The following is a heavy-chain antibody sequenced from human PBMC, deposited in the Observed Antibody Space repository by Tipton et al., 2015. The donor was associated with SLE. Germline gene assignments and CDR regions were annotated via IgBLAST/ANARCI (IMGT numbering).Heavy chain of an antibody. CDR2: INHSGST. V-gene: IGHV4-34*01. CDR3: ASSRGYCIAGSCYDYYMDV. D-gene: IGHD2-15*01. J-gene: IGHJ6*03. CDR1: GGSFSGYY. Sequence: TLSLTCADYGGSFSGYYWSWIRQPPGKGLEWIGEINHSGSTNYNPSLKSRVTISVDTSKNQFSLKLSSVTAADTAVYYCASSRGYCIAGSCYDYYMDVWGKGTTVTVAS.